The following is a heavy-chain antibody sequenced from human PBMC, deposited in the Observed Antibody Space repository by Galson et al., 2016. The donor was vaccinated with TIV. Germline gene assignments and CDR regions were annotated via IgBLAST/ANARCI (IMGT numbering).Heavy chain of an antibody. CDR1: GGTFSSYA. Sequence: SVKVSCKASGGTFSSYAISWVRQAPRQGLEWMGRIVPILGVTNYAQNFQGRVTITADISTNTAYMELSSLRSEDTAVYYCARYCSTANCYGGPTHDIDVWGQGTTVAVSS. CDR2: IVPILGVT. CDR3: ARYCSTANCYGGPTHDIDV. D-gene: IGHD2-2*01. V-gene: IGHV1-69*04. J-gene: IGHJ6*02.